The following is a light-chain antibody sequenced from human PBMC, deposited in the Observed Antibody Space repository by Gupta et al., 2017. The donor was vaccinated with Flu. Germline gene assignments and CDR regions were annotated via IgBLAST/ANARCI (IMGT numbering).Light chain of an antibody. CDR1: QSVSSSY. CDR3: QQYGSSLALT. J-gene: IGKJ4*01. CDR2: GAS. Sequence: EIVLTQSPGTLSLPPGERATLSCRASQSVSSSYLAWYQQKPGQAPRLLIYGASSRATGIPDRFSGSGSGTDFTLTISRLEPEDFAVYYCQQYGSSLALTFGGGTKVEIK. V-gene: IGKV3-20*01.